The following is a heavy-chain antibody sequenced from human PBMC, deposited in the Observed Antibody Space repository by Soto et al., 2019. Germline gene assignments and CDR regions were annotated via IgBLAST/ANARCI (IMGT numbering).Heavy chain of an antibody. CDR2: IWYDGSNK. J-gene: IGHJ5*02. CDR1: GFTFSSYG. V-gene: IGHV3-33*01. CDR3: ARDSQKTQDIVVVPAAKLFDP. Sequence: GGSLRLSCAASGFTFSSYGMHWVRQAPGKGLEWVAVIWYDGSNKYYADSVKGRFTISRDNSKNTLYLQMNSLRAEDTAVYYCARDSQKTQDIVVVPAAKLFDPWGQGTLVTVSS. D-gene: IGHD2-2*01.